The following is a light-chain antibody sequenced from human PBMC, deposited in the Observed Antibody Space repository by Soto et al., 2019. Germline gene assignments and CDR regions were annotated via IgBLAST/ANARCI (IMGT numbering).Light chain of an antibody. CDR1: QDSRND. Sequence: ASQMTQSPSSLSASVGDRVTITCRASQDSRNDLGWYQQKPGKAPNLLIFGASSLQIGVPSRFSGSGSGTDFTLTISSLQPEDFATYYCLQAYNYPLTFGPGTKVDL. V-gene: IGKV1-6*01. CDR3: LQAYNYPLT. CDR2: GAS. J-gene: IGKJ3*01.